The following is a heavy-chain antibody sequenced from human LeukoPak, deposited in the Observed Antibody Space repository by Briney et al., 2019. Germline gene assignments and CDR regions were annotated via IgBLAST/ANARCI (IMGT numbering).Heavy chain of an antibody. CDR2: IRYDGSNK. CDR3: AKAAGIAARPGGGY. V-gene: IGHV3-30*02. CDR1: GFTVSSNY. Sequence: GGSLRLSCAASGFTVSSNYMHWVRQAPGKGLEWVAFIRYDGSNKYYADSVKGRFTISRDNSKNTLYLQMNSLRAEDTAVYYCAKAAGIAARPGGGYWGQGTLVTVSS. J-gene: IGHJ4*02. D-gene: IGHD6-6*01.